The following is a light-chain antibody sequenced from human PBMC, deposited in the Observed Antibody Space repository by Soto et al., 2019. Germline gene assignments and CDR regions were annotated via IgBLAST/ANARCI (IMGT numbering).Light chain of an antibody. CDR2: GAS. J-gene: IGKJ2*01. CDR3: QQYGSSPTYT. CDR1: QSVSSSY. Sequence: EIVLTQSPGTLSLSPGERATLSCRASQSVSSSYLAWYQQKPGQAPRLLIYGASSRATGIPDRFSGSGSGTDFTLTISRLEPEDFAAYYCQQYGSSPTYTFGQWTKLEIK. V-gene: IGKV3-20*01.